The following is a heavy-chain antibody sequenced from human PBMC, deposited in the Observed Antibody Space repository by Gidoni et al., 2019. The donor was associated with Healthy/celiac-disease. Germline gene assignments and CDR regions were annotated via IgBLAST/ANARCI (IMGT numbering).Heavy chain of an antibody. D-gene: IGHD3-3*01. J-gene: IGHJ4*02. V-gene: IGHV1-69*01. CDR1: GGTFSSYA. CDR3: ARDGRAYYDFWSGYYFDY. CDR2: IIPIFGTA. Sequence: QVQLVQSGAEVKKPGSSVKVSCKASGGTFSSYAISWVRQAPGQGLEWMGGIIPIFGTANYAQKFQGRVTITADESTSTAYMELSSLRSEDTAVYYCARDGRAYYDFWSGYYFDYWGQGTLVTVSS.